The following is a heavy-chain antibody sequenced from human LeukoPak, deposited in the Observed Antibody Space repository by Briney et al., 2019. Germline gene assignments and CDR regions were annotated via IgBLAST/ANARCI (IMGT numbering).Heavy chain of an antibody. CDR1: GYTFTGYY. V-gene: IGHV1-2*02. D-gene: IGHD1-26*01. Sequence: ASVKVSCKASGYTFTGYYMHWVRQAPGQGLEWMGWINPNSGGTNYAQKLQGRVTMTRDTSISTAYMELSRLRSDDTAVYYCAILGGSHDAFDIWGQGTMVTVSS. CDR2: INPNSGGT. CDR3: AILGGSHDAFDI. J-gene: IGHJ3*02.